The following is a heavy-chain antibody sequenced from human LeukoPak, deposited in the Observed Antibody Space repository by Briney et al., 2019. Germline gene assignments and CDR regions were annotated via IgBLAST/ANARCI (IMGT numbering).Heavy chain of an antibody. J-gene: IGHJ3*02. CDR1: GYTFTGYY. CDR3: ARDYNWNYGIFDI. V-gene: IGHV1-2*02. D-gene: IGHD1-7*01. Sequence: ASVKVSCKASGYTFTGYYMHWVRQAPGQGLEWMGWINPNSGGTNYAQKFQGRVTMTRDTSISTAYMELSRLRSDDTAVYYCARDYNWNYGIFDIWGQGTMVTVSS. CDR2: INPNSGGT.